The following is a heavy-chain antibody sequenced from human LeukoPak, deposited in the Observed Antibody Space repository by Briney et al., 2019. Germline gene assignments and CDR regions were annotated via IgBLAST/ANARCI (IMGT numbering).Heavy chain of an antibody. CDR3: ASKIYCGGDCYYSDY. V-gene: IGHV1-18*01. Sequence: ASVNVSCRASGYTFTSYGISWVRQAPGQGLEWMGWISAYNSNTNYAQKLQGRGTMTTDTSTSTAYMELRSLRSDDTAVYYCASKIYCGGDCYYSDYWGQGTLVTVSS. D-gene: IGHD2-21*01. J-gene: IGHJ4*02. CDR1: GYTFTSYG. CDR2: ISAYNSNT.